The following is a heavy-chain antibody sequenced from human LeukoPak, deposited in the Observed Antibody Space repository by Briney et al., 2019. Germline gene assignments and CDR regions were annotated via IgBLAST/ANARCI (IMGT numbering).Heavy chain of an antibody. J-gene: IGHJ4*02. V-gene: IGHV4-59*01. CDR1: GGSISSYC. CDR2: IYSSGST. Sequence: SETLSLTCTVSGGSISSYCWNWARQPPGKGLEWIGYIYSSGSTNYNPSLKSRVTISVDTSKNQFSLRLSSVTAADTAVYYCARSTTGDYSDYWGQGTLVTVSS. CDR3: ARSTTGDYSDY. D-gene: IGHD1-1*01.